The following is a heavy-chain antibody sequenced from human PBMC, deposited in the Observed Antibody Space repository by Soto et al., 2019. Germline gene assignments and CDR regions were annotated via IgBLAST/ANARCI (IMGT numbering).Heavy chain of an antibody. Sequence: QVQLVQSGAEVKKPGSSVKVSCKASGGTFSSYTISWVRQAPGQGLEWMGRIIPILGIANYAQKFQGRVTINADKSTSTDYMELSSLISEVTAVYYCASERDMGDYVDYWGQGPLVTVSA. V-gene: IGHV1-69*02. CDR1: GGTFSSYT. J-gene: IGHJ4*02. CDR3: ASERDMGDYVDY. CDR2: IIPILGIA.